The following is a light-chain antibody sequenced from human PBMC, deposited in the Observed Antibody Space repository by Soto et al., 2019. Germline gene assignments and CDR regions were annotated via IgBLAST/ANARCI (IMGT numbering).Light chain of an antibody. J-gene: IGKJ1*01. Sequence: EIALTQSPATLSLSPGEMATLSFRASQSVSSNLAWYQQKPGQAPRLLIYGASTRATGIPARFSGSGSGTEFTLTISSLQPEDVATYYCQKYNSAPRTFGQGTKVDIK. V-gene: IGKV3-15*01. CDR3: QKYNSAPRT. CDR2: GAS. CDR1: QSVSSN.